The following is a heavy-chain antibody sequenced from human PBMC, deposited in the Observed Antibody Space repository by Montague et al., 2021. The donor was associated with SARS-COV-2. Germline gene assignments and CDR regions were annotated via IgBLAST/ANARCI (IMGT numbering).Heavy chain of an antibody. D-gene: IGHD3-10*01. CDR3: ARPLVRGVPKAFDI. J-gene: IGHJ3*02. Sequence: SETLSLTCTVSGGSISYGSYFWTWVRQPPGKGLEWVGNIYYSGTTFINPSLESRVTISVDASKNQFSLNLTSVTAADTAVYYCARPLVRGVPKAFDIWGQGALVIVSS. V-gene: IGHV4-39*01. CDR1: GGSISYGSYF. CDR2: IYYSGTT.